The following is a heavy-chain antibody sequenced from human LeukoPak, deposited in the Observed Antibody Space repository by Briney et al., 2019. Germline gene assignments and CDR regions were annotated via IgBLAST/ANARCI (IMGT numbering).Heavy chain of an antibody. V-gene: IGHV3-33*01. Sequence: GGSLRLSCAASGFTFRNHGMHWVRQAPGKGLEWVAVIWYDGSNRYYADSAKGRFTISRDNSKDMLYLQMNSLTVEDTAVYYCARERGGEYYYDSSGLIYYFDYWGQGTLVTVSS. CDR2: IWYDGSNR. D-gene: IGHD3-22*01. CDR1: GFTFRNHG. J-gene: IGHJ4*02. CDR3: ARERGGEYYYDSSGLIYYFDY.